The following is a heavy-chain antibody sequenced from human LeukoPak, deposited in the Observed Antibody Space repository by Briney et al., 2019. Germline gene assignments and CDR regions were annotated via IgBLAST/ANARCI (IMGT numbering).Heavy chain of an antibody. J-gene: IGHJ4*02. CDR2: INWNGGST. CDR1: GFTFDDYD. CDR3: ARDPAVDYDDSSGPEGEKNY. D-gene: IGHD3-22*01. Sequence: GGSLRLSCAASGFTFDDYDMSWVRHVPGKGLEWVSGINWNGGSTGYADSVKGRFIISRDNAKNSLYLQMNSLRAEDTAFYYCARDPAVDYDDSSGPEGEKNYWGQGTLVTVSS. V-gene: IGHV3-20*04.